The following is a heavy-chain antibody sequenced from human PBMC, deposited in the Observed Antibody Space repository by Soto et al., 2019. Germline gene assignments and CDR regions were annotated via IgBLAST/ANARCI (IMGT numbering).Heavy chain of an antibody. D-gene: IGHD2-2*03. Sequence: EVQLVESGGGLVQPGGSLRLSCAASGFTFSTYWMHWIRQVPGKGLEWVSRINSDASHTYYADSVKGRFTISRDNAKITLHLEMNSLRAAGRAVYYCVRDGYCITTSCYGNWFDPWGQGTLVTVSS. CDR2: INSDASHT. J-gene: IGHJ5*02. CDR3: VRDGYCITTSCYGNWFDP. V-gene: IGHV3-74*01. CDR1: GFTFSTYW.